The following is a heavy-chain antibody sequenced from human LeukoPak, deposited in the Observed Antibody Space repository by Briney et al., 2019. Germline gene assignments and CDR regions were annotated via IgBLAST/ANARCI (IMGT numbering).Heavy chain of an antibody. J-gene: IGHJ6*02. D-gene: IGHD3-10*01. V-gene: IGHV1-2*06. CDR2: INPNSGGT. Sequence: ASVKVSCKASGYAFTGYYMHWVRQAPGQGLEWMGRINPNSGGTNYAQKFQGRVTMTRETSISTAYMELSRLRSDDTAVYYCATGPGGSGSYRLGYYYYYGMDVWGQGPTVTVSS. CDR3: ATGPGGSGSYRLGYYYYYGMDV. CDR1: GYAFTGYY.